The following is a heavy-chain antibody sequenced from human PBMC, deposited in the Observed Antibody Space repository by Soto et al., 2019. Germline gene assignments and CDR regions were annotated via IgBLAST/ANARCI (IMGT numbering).Heavy chain of an antibody. D-gene: IGHD2-15*01. Sequence: QVQLVQSGAEVKKPGASVKVSCKASGYTFSSYGISWVRQAPGQGLEWMGWIRAKNANTNYAQKLQGRLTMTTDTSTSTAYMELRSLRSDDTAVYYCASSPCSGGSCYSNRFFDYWGQGTLVTVSS. CDR3: ASSPCSGGSCYSNRFFDY. CDR2: IRAKNANT. J-gene: IGHJ4*02. CDR1: GYTFSSYG. V-gene: IGHV1-18*01.